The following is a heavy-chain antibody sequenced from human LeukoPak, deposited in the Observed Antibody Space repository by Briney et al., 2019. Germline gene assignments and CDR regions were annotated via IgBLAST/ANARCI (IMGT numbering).Heavy chain of an antibody. CDR1: GGSISGDY. CDR2: IHSSGST. V-gene: IGHV4-59*01. Sequence: SETLSLTCTVSGGSISGDYWSWIRQSPGKGLEWIAYIHSSGSTSYNPPLKSRVTISVDTSKNEFSLKLTSVNAADTAVYYCARDRPGGSSLDYWGQGTLVTVSS. CDR3: ARDRPGGSSLDY. J-gene: IGHJ4*02. D-gene: IGHD6-13*01.